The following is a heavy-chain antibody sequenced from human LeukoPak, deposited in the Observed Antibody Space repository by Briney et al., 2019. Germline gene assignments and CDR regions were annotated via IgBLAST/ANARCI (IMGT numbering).Heavy chain of an antibody. D-gene: IGHD6-13*01. Sequence: SETLSLTCALYGGSFSGYYWSWIRQPPGKGLEWIGEINHSGSTNYNPSLKSRVTISVDTSKNQFSLKLSSVTAADTAVYYCARVPLAAARNWFDPWGQGTLVTVSS. CDR2: INHSGST. CDR3: ARVPLAAARNWFDP. CDR1: GGSFSGYY. J-gene: IGHJ5*02. V-gene: IGHV4-34*01.